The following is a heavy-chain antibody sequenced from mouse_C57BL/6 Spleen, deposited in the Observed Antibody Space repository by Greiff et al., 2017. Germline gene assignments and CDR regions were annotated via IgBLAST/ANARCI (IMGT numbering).Heavy chain of an antibody. CDR2: IHPNSGST. J-gene: IGHJ3*01. V-gene: IGHV1-64*01. CDR3: AREREYYYGSSPFAY. D-gene: IGHD1-1*01. Sequence: QVQLQQPGAELVKPGASVKLSCKASGYTFTSYWMHWVKQRPGQGLEWIGMIHPNSGSTNYNEKFKSKATLTVDESSSTAYMQLSSLTSEDSAVYYCAREREYYYGSSPFAYRGQGTLVTVSA. CDR1: GYTFTSYW.